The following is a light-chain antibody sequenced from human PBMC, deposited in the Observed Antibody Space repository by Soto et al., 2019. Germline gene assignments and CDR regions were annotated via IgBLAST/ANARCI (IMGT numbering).Light chain of an antibody. CDR3: QKYNSAPFT. CDR1: QGINNY. J-gene: IGKJ4*01. CDR2: AAS. V-gene: IGKV1-27*01. Sequence: EIKMNQSRSAVPSSVGGRVSLTCRASQGINNYLAWYQQKPGKVPKVLIYAASTLQSGVPSRFSGSGSGTDFTLTISSLQPEDVATYYCQKYNSAPFTFGGGTKVDI.